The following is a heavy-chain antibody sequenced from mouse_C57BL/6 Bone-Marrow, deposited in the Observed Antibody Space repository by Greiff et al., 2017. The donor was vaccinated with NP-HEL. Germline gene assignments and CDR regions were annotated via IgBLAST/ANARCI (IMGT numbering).Heavy chain of an antibody. CDR1: GFTFSDYY. J-gene: IGHJ1*03. V-gene: IGHV5-16*01. Sequence: EVMLVESEGGLVQPGSSMKLSCTASGFTFSDYYMAWVRQVPEKGLEWVANINYDGSSTYYLASLKSRFIISRDNAKNILYLQMSSLKSEDTATYYCARDAPYGSSYGWYFDVWGTGTTVTVSS. CDR2: INYDGSST. CDR3: ARDAPYGSSYGWYFDV. D-gene: IGHD1-1*01.